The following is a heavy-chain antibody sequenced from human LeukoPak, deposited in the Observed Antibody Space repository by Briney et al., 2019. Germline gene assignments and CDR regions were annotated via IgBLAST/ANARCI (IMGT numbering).Heavy chain of an antibody. J-gene: IGHJ4*02. CDR3: ARQTGGADY. D-gene: IGHD7-27*01. CDR1: GGSISSSSYY. CDR2: IYYSGST. V-gene: IGHV4-39*01. Sequence: SETLSLTCTVSGGSISSSSYYWGWIGQPPGKGLDWIGSIYYSGSTYYNPSLKSRVTISVDTSKNQFSLKLSSVTAADTAVYYCARQTGGADYWGQGALVTVSS.